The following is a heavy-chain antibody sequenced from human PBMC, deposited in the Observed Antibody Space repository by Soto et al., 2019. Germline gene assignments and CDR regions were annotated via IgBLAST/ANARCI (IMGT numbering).Heavy chain of an antibody. D-gene: IGHD6-19*01. V-gene: IGHV5-51*01. J-gene: IGHJ6*02. Sequence: GESLKISCTASGYSFTNYWIGWVRQMPGKGPEWMGIIYPGDSDTRCSPSFQGQVTISADKSISTAYLQWSSLKASDTAMYYCARMYSSEGSYYYYGMDVWGQGTTVTVSS. CDR1: GYSFTNYW. CDR2: IYPGDSDT. CDR3: ARMYSSEGSYYYYGMDV.